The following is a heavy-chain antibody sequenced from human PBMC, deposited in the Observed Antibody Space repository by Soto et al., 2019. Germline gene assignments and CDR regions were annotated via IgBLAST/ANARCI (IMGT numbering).Heavy chain of an antibody. D-gene: IGHD1-26*01. Sequence: SETLSLTCTVSGGSISSSSYYWGWIRQPPGKGLEWIGSIYYSGSTYYNPSLKSRVTISVDTSKNQFSLKLSSVTAADTAVYYCARREVANFDYWGQGTLVTVSS. CDR1: GGSISSSSYY. V-gene: IGHV4-39*01. CDR3: ARREVANFDY. J-gene: IGHJ4*02. CDR2: IYYSGST.